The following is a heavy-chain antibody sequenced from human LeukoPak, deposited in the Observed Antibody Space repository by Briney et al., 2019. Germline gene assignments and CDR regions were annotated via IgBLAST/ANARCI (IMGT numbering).Heavy chain of an antibody. Sequence: SETLSLTCAVYGGSFSGYYWSWIRQPPGKGLEWIGEINHSGSTNYNPSLKSRVTISVDTSKNQFSLKLSSVTAADTAVYYYSRGLTVYDYIWGSYRSRSWFDPWGQGTLVTVSS. CDR3: SRGLTVYDYIWGSYRSRSWFDP. V-gene: IGHV4-34*01. D-gene: IGHD3-16*02. CDR2: INHSGST. CDR1: GGSFSGYY. J-gene: IGHJ5*02.